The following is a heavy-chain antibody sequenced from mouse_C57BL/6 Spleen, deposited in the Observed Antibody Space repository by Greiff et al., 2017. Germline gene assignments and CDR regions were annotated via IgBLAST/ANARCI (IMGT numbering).Heavy chain of an antibody. D-gene: IGHD1-1*01. CDR2: FHPYNDDT. Sequence: QVQLQQSGAELVKPGASVKMSCTASGYTFTTYPIEWMKQNHGKSLEWIGNFHPYNDDTKYNEKFKGKATLTVEKSSSTVYLELSRLASDDSAGYYWARGGTTVEGYAMDYWGQGTSVTVSS. CDR3: ARGGTTVEGYAMDY. J-gene: IGHJ4*01. V-gene: IGHV1-47*01. CDR1: GYTFTTYP.